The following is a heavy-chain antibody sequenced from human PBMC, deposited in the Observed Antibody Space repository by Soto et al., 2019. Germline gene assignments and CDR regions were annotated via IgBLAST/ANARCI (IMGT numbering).Heavy chain of an antibody. Sequence: SQTLSLTCAISGDSVSSNSAAWNWIRQSPSRGLEWLGRTYYRSKWYNDYAASVKSRITINPDTSKNQFSLQLNSVTPEDTAVYYCARVPGLDTAMVTVYYFDYWGQGTLVTVSS. V-gene: IGHV6-1*01. CDR1: GDSVSSNSAA. CDR3: ARVPGLDTAMVTVYYFDY. D-gene: IGHD5-18*01. J-gene: IGHJ4*02. CDR2: TYYRSKWYN.